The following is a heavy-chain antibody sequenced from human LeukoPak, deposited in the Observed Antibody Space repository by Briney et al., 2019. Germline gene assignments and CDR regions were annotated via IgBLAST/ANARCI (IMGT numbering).Heavy chain of an antibody. CDR2: IIPIFGTA. V-gene: IGHV1-69*13. CDR1: GGTFSSYA. D-gene: IGHD3-16*02. CDR3: ARDQGVYDYVWGSYRDDAFDI. Sequence: ASVKVSCKASGGTFSSYAISWVRQAPGQGLEWMGGIIPIFGTANYAQKFQGRVTITADESTSTAYMGLSSLRSEDTAVYYCARDQGVYDYVWGSYRDDAFDIWGQGTMVTVSS. J-gene: IGHJ3*02.